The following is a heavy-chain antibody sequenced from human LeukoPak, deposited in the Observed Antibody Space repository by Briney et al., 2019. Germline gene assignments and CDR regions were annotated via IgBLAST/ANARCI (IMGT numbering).Heavy chain of an antibody. CDR1: GYTFTGHY. J-gene: IGHJ4*02. D-gene: IGHD4-17*01. CDR2: INPNSGVT. Sequence: SLKVSCKASGYTFTGHYMNCVPQAAGQGLEWRGWINPNSGVTNYALKFQGGVTMTRDTSISTAYMELSRLRSDDTAVYYCARDGYGDYLEYFDSWGQGTLVTVSS. V-gene: IGHV1-2*02. CDR3: ARDGYGDYLEYFDS.